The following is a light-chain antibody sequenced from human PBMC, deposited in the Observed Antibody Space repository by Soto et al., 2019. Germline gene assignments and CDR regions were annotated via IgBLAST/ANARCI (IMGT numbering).Light chain of an antibody. CDR3: GTWDTSLGDVV. CDR1: SSNIGNNY. J-gene: IGLJ2*01. V-gene: IGLV1-51*01. CDR2: DNN. Sequence: QSVLTQPPSVSAAPGQRVTISCSGSSSNIGNNYVSWYQQLPGTAPKFLIYDNNKRPSGIPDRFSGSKSGTSATLGITGLQTGDEADYYCGTWDTSLGDVVFGGGTQLTVL.